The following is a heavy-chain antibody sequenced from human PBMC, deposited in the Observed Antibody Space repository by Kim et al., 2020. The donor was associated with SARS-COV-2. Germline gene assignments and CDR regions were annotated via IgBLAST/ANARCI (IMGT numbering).Heavy chain of an antibody. CDR3: ARNSGYVTGDAFDI. Sequence: GGSLRLSCAASGFTFSSYAMHWVRQAPGKGLEWVAVISYDGSNKYYADSVKGRFTISRDNSKNTLYLQMNSLRAEDTAVYYCARNSGYVTGDAFDIWGQGTMVTVSS. CDR2: ISYDGSNK. D-gene: IGHD5-12*01. V-gene: IGHV3-30*04. CDR1: GFTFSSYA. J-gene: IGHJ3*02.